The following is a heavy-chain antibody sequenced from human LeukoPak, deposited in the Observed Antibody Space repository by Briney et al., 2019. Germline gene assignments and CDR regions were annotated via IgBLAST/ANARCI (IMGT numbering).Heavy chain of an antibody. Sequence: KSSETLSLTCAVYGGSFSGYYWSWIRQPPWKGLEWIGEINHSGSTNYNPSLKSRVTISVDTSKNQLSLKLSSVTAADTAVYYCARESNYHGSGTGWFDPWGQGTLVTVSS. V-gene: IGHV4-34*01. CDR1: GGSFSGYY. CDR3: ARESNYHGSGTGWFDP. CDR2: INHSGST. D-gene: IGHD3-10*01. J-gene: IGHJ5*02.